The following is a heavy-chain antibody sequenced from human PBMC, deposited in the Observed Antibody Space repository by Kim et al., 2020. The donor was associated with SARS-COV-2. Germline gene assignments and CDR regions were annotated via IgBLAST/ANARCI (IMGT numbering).Heavy chain of an antibody. CDR3: GRVVRVRMDAFDI. Sequence: SVKVSCKASGDTFSSYAITWVRQAPGQGLEWMGGITPLFGNTNFAQKFQGRVILSTDASTSTAYMELTSLRSDDTAIYYCGRVVRVRMDAFDIWCQGTM. J-gene: IGHJ3*02. D-gene: IGHD2-8*01. CDR1: GDTFSSYA. V-gene: IGHV1-69*05. CDR2: ITPLFGNT.